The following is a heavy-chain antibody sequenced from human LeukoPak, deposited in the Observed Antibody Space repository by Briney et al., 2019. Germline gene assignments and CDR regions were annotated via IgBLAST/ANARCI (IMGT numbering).Heavy chain of an antibody. V-gene: IGHV3-9*01. CDR1: GFTFDDYA. CDR2: ISWNSGSI. D-gene: IGHD5-24*01. CDR3: AKLPVVEMATIGDAFDI. Sequence: GRSLRLSCAASGFTFDDYALHWVRKAPGKGLDWVSGISWNSGSIGYADSVKGRFTISRDNAKNSLYLQTNSLRAEDTALYYCAKLPVVEMATIGDAFDIWGQGTMVTVSS. J-gene: IGHJ3*02.